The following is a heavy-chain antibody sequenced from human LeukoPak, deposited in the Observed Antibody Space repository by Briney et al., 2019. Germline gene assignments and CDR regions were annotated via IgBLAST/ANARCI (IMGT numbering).Heavy chain of an antibody. D-gene: IGHD3-9*01. CDR3: ARDEAYYDILTGYYREGGFDY. J-gene: IGHJ4*02. V-gene: IGHV4-4*02. CDR2: IYRSGSA. CDR1: GGSISRNNW. Sequence: PSGTLSLTCAVSGGSISRNNWWSWLRQPPGKGLEWIGEIYRSGSANYNPSLKSRVTISVDTSKNQFSLKLSSVTAADTAVYYCARDEAYYDILTGYYREGGFDYWGQGTLVTVSS.